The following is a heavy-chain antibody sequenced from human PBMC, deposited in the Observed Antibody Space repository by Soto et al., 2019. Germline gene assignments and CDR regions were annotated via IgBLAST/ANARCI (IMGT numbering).Heavy chain of an antibody. CDR3: AIPPLYCSGGSCSVDY. CDR2: ISGSGGST. D-gene: IGHD2-15*01. Sequence: EVQLLESGGGLVQPRGSLRLSCAASGFTFSSYAMSWVRQAPGKGLEWVSAISGSGGSTYYADSVKGRFTISRDNSKNTLYLQMNSLRAEDTAVYYCAIPPLYCSGGSCSVDYWGQGTLVTVSS. CDR1: GFTFSSYA. V-gene: IGHV3-23*01. J-gene: IGHJ4*02.